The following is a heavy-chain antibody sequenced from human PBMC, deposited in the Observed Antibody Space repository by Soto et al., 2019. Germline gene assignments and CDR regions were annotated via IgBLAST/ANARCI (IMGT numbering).Heavy chain of an antibody. CDR1: GFTFDDYA. Sequence: EVQLVESGGGLVQPGRSLRLSCAASGFTFDDYAMHWVRQAPGKGLEWVSGISWNSGSIGYADSVKGRFTISRDNAKNSLYLQMKSLSAEDTALYYCAKAREGDGAEYFQHWGQGTLVTVSS. CDR3: AKAREGDGAEYFQH. CDR2: ISWNSGSI. D-gene: IGHD2-21*02. J-gene: IGHJ1*01. V-gene: IGHV3-9*01.